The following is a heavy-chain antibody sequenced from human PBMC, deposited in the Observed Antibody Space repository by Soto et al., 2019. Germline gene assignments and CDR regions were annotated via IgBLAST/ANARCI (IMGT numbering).Heavy chain of an antibody. CDR1: GYTFFTYD. D-gene: IGHD4-17*01. J-gene: IGHJ5*02. CDR2: ISTYSGDT. Sequence: QVHLVQSGVEVKTPGASVKVSCQASGYTFFTYDISWVRQAPGQGLEWMGWISTYSGDTKYAQKFQGRVTMPTDTSTTTAYLALRSLRSDDTAVYYCARQHGPPTSENWFDPWGQGTLVTVSS. CDR3: ARQHGPPTSENWFDP. V-gene: IGHV1-18*01.